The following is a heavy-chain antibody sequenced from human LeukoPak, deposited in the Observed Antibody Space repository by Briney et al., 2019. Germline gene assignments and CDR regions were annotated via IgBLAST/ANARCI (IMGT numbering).Heavy chain of an antibody. J-gene: IGHJ4*02. CDR1: DGSITNDY. CDR2: IYYNGNT. CDR3: ARQRYSSGPYYFDS. Sequence: SETLSLTCTVSDGSITNDYWSWIRQPPGKGLEWIGSIYYNGNTYYNPSLKSRVTISVDTSQNQFSLKLSSVTAADTAIYYCARQRYSSGPYYFDSWGQGTLVTVSS. V-gene: IGHV4-59*08. D-gene: IGHD6-19*01.